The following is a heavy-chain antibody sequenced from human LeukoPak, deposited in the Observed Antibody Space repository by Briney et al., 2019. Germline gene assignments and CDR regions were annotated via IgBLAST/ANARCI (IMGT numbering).Heavy chain of an antibody. CDR2: IYYSGST. D-gene: IGHD4-17*01. Sequence: SETLSLTCTVSGGSISSSSYYWGWIRQPPGKGLEWIGSIYYSGSTYYNPSLKSRVTISVDTSKNQFSLKLSSVTAADTAVYYCARPYGDYAGHYYYYMDVWGKGTTVTVSS. CDR3: ARPYGDYAGHYYYYMDV. V-gene: IGHV4-39*07. CDR1: GGSISSSSYY. J-gene: IGHJ6*03.